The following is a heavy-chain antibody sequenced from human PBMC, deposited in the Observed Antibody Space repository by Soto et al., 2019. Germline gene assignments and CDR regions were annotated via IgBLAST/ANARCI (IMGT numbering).Heavy chain of an antibody. Sequence: QVQLQESGPGLVKPSGTLSLTCAVSGGSISSSNWWSWVRQPPGKGLEWMGEIYHSGSTNYNPSLKRRVTISVDKSTTQFSLKLSSVTAADTAVYYCARIAAAGTNFAYWGQGTLVTVSA. J-gene: IGHJ4*02. D-gene: IGHD6-13*01. CDR2: IYHSGST. V-gene: IGHV4-4*02. CDR3: ARIAAAGTNFAY. CDR1: GGSISSSNW.